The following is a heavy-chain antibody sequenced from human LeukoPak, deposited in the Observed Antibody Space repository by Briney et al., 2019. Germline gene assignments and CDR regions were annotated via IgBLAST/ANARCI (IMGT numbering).Heavy chain of an antibody. J-gene: IGHJ3*02. CDR2: IKQDGSEQ. CDR3: ATSPNPFHM. V-gene: IGHV3-7*01. Sequence: PGGSLRLSCVGSGFSFSSYWMAWVRQAPGKGLEWVASIKQDGSEQRYVDSVKGRFTISRDNAKNSLFLQMNRLGAEDTAVHYCATSPNPFHMWGQGTKVTVS. CDR1: GFSFSSYW.